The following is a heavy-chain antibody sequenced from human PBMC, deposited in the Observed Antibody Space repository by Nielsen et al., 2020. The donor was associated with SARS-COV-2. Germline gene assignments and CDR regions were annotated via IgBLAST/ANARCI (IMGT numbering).Heavy chain of an antibody. CDR1: GGSISSDDYY. D-gene: IGHD4-17*01. J-gene: IGHJ4*02. CDR3: ARHVSIEGRYGDWPYYFDS. V-gene: IGHV4-30-4*01. Sequence: SETLSLTCTVSGGSISSDDYYWSWIRQPPGKGQEWIGNMYYSGSTYYNPSLKSRVTISVDTSKNQFSLKLSSVTAADTAVYFCARHVSIEGRYGDWPYYFDSWGQGTLVTVSS. CDR2: MYYSGST.